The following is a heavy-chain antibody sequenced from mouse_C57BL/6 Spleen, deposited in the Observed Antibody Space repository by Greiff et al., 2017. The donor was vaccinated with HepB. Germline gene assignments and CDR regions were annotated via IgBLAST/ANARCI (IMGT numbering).Heavy chain of an antibody. J-gene: IGHJ1*03. CDR1: GFTFSDYY. CDR3: ARGRYYYGSSYWYFDV. V-gene: IGHV5-16*01. CDR2: INYDGSST. D-gene: IGHD1-1*01. Sequence: EVQVVESEGGLVQPGSSMKLSCTASGFTFSDYYMAWVRQVPEKGLEWVANINYDGSSTYYLDSLKSRFIISRDHAKNILYLQMSSLKSEDTATYYCARGRYYYGSSYWYFDVWGTGTTVTVSS.